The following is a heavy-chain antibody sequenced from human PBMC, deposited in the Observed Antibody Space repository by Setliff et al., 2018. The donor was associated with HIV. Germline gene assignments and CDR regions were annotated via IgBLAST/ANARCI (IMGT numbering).Heavy chain of an antibody. Sequence: SETLSLTCAVSGYSISSGFYWGWIRQPPGKGLEWIGSIYHSGSTYYNPSLRSRVTISVDTSKNQFSLKLSSVTAADTAVYYCARRLGAHGYFFDYWGQGTLVTVSS. CDR1: GYSISSGFY. V-gene: IGHV4-38-2*01. J-gene: IGHJ4*02. CDR2: IYHSGST. D-gene: IGHD3-16*01. CDR3: ARRLGAHGYFFDY.